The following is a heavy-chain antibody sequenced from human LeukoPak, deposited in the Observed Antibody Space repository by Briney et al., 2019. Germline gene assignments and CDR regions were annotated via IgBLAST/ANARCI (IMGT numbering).Heavy chain of an antibody. CDR1: GGSISSGDYY. J-gene: IGHJ4*02. D-gene: IGHD6-19*01. Sequence: SSQTLSLTCTVSGGSISSGDYYWSWIRQPPGKGLEWIGYIYYSGSTNYNPSLKSRVTISVDTSENQFSLKLSSVTAADTAVYYCARLQQWLPADYWGQGTLVTVSS. CDR2: IYYSGST. V-gene: IGHV4-30-4*08. CDR3: ARLQQWLPADY.